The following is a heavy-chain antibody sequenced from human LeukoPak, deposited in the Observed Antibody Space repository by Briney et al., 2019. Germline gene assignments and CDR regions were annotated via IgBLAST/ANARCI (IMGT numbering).Heavy chain of an antibody. J-gene: IGHJ4*02. D-gene: IGHD6-19*01. Sequence: GGSLRLSCAASGFTFSSYAMSWVRQAPGKGLEWVSAISGSGGSTYYADSVKGRFTISRDNSKNTLYLQMNSLRAEDTAVYYCAKRIAVAGSSGPAFDYWGQGTLVTVSS. V-gene: IGHV3-23*01. CDR2: ISGSGGST. CDR1: GFTFSSYA. CDR3: AKRIAVAGSSGPAFDY.